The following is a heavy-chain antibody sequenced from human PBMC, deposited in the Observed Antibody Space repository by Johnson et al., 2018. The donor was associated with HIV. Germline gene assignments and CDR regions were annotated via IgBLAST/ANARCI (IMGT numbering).Heavy chain of an antibody. CDR1: GFTFSSYA. Sequence: MQLVESGGGLVQPGGSLRLSCAASGFTFSSYAMSWVRQAPGKGLEWVSAISGSGDTTYYADSVNGRFTISRDNSKNTLYLQMNSLRAEDTAVYYCARACRDGFPCYVFDIWGQGTLVTVSS. D-gene: IGHD5-24*01. J-gene: IGHJ3*02. CDR3: ARACRDGFPCYVFDI. V-gene: IGHV3-23*04. CDR2: ISGSGDTT.